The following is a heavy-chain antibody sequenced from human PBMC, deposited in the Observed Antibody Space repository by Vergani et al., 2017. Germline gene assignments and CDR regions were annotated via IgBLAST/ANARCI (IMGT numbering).Heavy chain of an antibody. CDR2: VYYSGTT. V-gene: IGHV4-39*01. D-gene: IGHD1-20*01. J-gene: IGHJ4*02. CDR3: ARHGLVTGRAFDY. Sequence: QLQLQESGPGLVKPSDTLSLTCTVSGGSITSSSYYWGWIRQPPGKGLEWIGSVYYSGTTYYIPSLKSRVTITIDTSKNQFSLKLSSVTAADTAVYYCARHGLVTGRAFDYWGQGTLVTVSS. CDR1: GGSITSSSYY.